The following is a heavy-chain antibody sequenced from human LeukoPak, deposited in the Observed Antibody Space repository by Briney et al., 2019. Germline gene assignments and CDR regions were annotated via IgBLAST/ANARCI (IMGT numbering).Heavy chain of an antibody. CDR2: IIPIFGTA. V-gene: IGHV1-69*05. CDR3: ARGLGPSGSYFGSTPPMNY. D-gene: IGHD1-26*01. J-gene: IGHJ4*02. CDR1: GGTFSSYA. Sequence: GASVKVSCKASGGTFSSYAISWVRQAPGQGLEWMGGIIPIFGTANYAQKFQGRVTITTDESTSTAYMELSSLRSEDTAVYYCARGLGPSGSYFGSTPPMNYWGQGTLVTVSS.